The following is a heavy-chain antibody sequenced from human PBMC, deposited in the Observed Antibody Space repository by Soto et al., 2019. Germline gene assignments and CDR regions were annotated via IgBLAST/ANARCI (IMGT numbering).Heavy chain of an antibody. CDR2: INHIGST. V-gene: IGHV4-34*01. Sequence: LSLTFAVYGGSFSCCYWRWIRQPPWKVLEWIGEINHIGSTNYNPSLKSRVTISVDTSKNQFSLKLSSVTAADTAVYYCARGQAKKDTAMVRHHNWFDPSGQGTLVTVSS. J-gene: IGHJ5*02. CDR3: ARGQAKKDTAMVRHHNWFDP. D-gene: IGHD5-18*01. CDR1: GGSFSCCY.